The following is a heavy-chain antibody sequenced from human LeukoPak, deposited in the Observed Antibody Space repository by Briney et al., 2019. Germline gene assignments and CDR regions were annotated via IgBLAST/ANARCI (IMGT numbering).Heavy chain of an antibody. J-gene: IGHJ6*03. Sequence: PSETLSLTCAVYGGSFSGYYWSWIRQPPGKGLEWIGEINHSGSTNYNPSPKSRVTISVDTSKNQFSLKLSSVTAADTAVYYCARGRGSYGSGSYYYYYYYMDVWGKGTTVTVSS. D-gene: IGHD3-10*01. CDR3: ARGRGSYGSGSYYYYYYYMDV. V-gene: IGHV4-34*01. CDR1: GGSFSGYY. CDR2: INHSGST.